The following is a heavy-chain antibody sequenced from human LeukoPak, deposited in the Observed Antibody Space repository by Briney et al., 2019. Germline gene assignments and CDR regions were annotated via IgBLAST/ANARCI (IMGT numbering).Heavy chain of an antibody. Sequence: GASVKVSCKASGYTFTSYGISWVRQAPGQGLEWMGWISAYNGNTNYAQKLQGRVTMTTDTSTGTAYMELRSLRSDDTAVYYCASATYYYGFRRDNNWFDPWGQGTLVTVSS. CDR3: ASATYYYGFRRDNNWFDP. CDR2: ISAYNGNT. D-gene: IGHD3-10*01. CDR1: GYTFTSYG. V-gene: IGHV1-18*04. J-gene: IGHJ5*02.